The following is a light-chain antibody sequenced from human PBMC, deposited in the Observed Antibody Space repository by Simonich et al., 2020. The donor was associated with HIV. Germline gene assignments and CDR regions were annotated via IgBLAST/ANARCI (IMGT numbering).Light chain of an antibody. CDR1: QSVSNN. V-gene: IGKV3-15*01. J-gene: IGKJ1*01. Sequence: EIVMTQSQATLSVSPGERVPLSCKANQSVSNNLAWYQQKPGQAPRLHIYGASIRATAIPARFSGSGSGTEFTLTISSLQSEDFAVYYCQYYNNWPTFGQGTKVEIK. CDR3: QYYNNWPT. CDR2: GAS.